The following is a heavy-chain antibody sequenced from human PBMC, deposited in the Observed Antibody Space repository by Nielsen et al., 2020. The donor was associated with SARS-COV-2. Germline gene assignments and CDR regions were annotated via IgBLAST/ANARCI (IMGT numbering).Heavy chain of an antibody. CDR1: SYTFTSYG. CDR3: ARVGPYYDFWSGYYTVDY. J-gene: IGHJ4*02. D-gene: IGHD3-3*01. CDR2: ISAYNGNT. Sequence: ASVKVSCKASSYTFTSYGISWVRQAPGQGLEWMGWISAYNGNTNYAQKLQGRVTMTTDTSTSTAYMELRSLRSDDTAVYYCARVGPYYDFWSGYYTVDYWGQGTLVTVSS. V-gene: IGHV1-18*01.